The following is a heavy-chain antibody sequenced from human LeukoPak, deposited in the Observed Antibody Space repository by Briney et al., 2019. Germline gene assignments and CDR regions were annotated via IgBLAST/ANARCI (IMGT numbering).Heavy chain of an antibody. Sequence: GGSLRLSCAASGFTFSSYSMNWVRQAPGKGLEWVSYISSSGSTIYYADPVKGRFTISRDNAKNSLYLQMNSLRAEDTAVYYCARDGDYSISFYYYGMDVWGQGTTVTVSS. CDR1: GFTFSSYS. V-gene: IGHV3-48*04. J-gene: IGHJ6*02. CDR3: ARDGDYSISFYYYGMDV. D-gene: IGHD4-11*01. CDR2: ISSSGSTI.